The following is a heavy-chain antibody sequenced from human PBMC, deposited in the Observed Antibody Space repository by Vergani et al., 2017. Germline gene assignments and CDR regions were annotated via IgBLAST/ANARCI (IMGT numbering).Heavy chain of an antibody. CDR2: ISSYNGNT. Sequence: QVQLVQSGAEVKKPRASVKVSCKASGYTFTSSRISWVRQAPRQGLECMGWISSYNGNTNYAQKLQGRVTMPTDTSTRKAYMAMRILRADDTAVYYCARFRPRYNWNDVYNWFDPWGQGTLVTVSS. CDR1: GYTFTSSR. V-gene: IGHV1-18*01. CDR3: ARFRPRYNWNDVYNWFDP. D-gene: IGHD1-1*01. J-gene: IGHJ5*02.